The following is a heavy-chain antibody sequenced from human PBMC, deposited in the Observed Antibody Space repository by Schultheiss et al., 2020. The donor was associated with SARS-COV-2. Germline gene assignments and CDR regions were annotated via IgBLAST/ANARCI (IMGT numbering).Heavy chain of an antibody. CDR1: GGSISSYY. CDR3: ARDRPGMVVHY. J-gene: IGHJ4*02. Sequence: SDTLSLTCTVSGGSISSYYWSWIRQPPGKGLEWIGYIYYSGSTNYNPSLKSRVTISVDTSKNQFSLKLSSVTAADTAVYYCARDRPGMVVHYWGQGTLVTVSS. V-gene: IGHV4-59*01. D-gene: IGHD1-26*01. CDR2: IYYSGST.